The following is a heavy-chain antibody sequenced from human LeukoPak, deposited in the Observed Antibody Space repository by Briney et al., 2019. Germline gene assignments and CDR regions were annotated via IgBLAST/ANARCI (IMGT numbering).Heavy chain of an antibody. CDR3: ARSYFDVLTNYYMWLAP. CDR2: INLNNDET. CDR1: GYTFTDYD. D-gene: IGHD3-9*01. J-gene: IGHJ5*02. Sequence: ASVNLSCKASGYTFTDYDIHWVRQAPGPGLEWLGWINLNNDETFYAQNFQDRVTMTGDTSISTAYLELSSLRSDDTAVFYCARSYFDVLTNYYMWLAPWGQGTLVTVSS. V-gene: IGHV1-2*02.